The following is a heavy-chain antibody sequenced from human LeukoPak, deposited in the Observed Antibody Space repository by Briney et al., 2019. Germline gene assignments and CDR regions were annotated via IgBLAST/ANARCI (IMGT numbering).Heavy chain of an antibody. D-gene: IGHD6-13*01. CDR3: ARQEGHSSSWYYFDY. CDR1: GYSFTSHW. J-gene: IGHJ4*02. V-gene: IGHV5-51*01. Sequence: GESLKISCKGSGYSFTSHWIGWVRQMPGKGLEWMGIIYPGDSDTRYSPSFQGQVTMSADKSISTAYLEWSSLKASDTAMYYCARQEGHSSSWYYFDYWGQGTLVTVSS. CDR2: IYPGDSDT.